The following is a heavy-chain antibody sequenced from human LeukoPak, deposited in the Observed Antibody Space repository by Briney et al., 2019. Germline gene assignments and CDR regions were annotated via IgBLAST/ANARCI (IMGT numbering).Heavy chain of an antibody. Sequence: ASVKVSCKASGYSLKNYGISWVRQAPGQGLEWMGWISAYDGETRCKQNLQGRVTMTTDTSTSTAYMDLTSLTTDDTAVYYCARVPSSAHQLFSSDYWGQGTLVTVSS. CDR1: GYSLKNYG. V-gene: IGHV1-18*01. CDR3: ARVPSSAHQLFSSDY. D-gene: IGHD3-10*01. CDR2: ISAYDGET. J-gene: IGHJ4*02.